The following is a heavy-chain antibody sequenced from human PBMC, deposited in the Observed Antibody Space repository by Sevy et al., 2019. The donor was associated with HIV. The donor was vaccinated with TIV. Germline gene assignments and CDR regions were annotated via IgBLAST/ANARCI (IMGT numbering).Heavy chain of an antibody. CDR3: ARDRYYDASGYYYYYYGMDV. J-gene: IGHJ6*02. D-gene: IGHD3-22*01. CDR1: GFTVSGNY. V-gene: IGHV3-66*01. CDR2: IDSGGST. Sequence: GGSLRLSCEASGFTVSGNYMAWVRLAPGKGLEWVSLIDSGGSTYYADSVKGRFTISRDKAKNTHYLQMNPLRAEDTAVYFCARDRYYDASGYYYYYYGMDVWGQGTTVTVSS.